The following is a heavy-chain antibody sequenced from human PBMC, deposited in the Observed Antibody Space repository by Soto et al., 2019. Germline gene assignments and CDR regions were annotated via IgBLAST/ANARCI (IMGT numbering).Heavy chain of an antibody. J-gene: IGHJ6*03. V-gene: IGHV4-59*08. Sequence: SETLSFTCTVSGGSISSYYWSWIRQPPGKGLEWIGYIYYSGSTNYNPSLKSRVTISVDTSKNQFSLKLSSVTAADTAVYYCARSYSGYDYGIYYYYMDVWGKGTTVTVSS. CDR1: GGSISSYY. CDR2: IYYSGST. D-gene: IGHD5-12*01. CDR3: ARSYSGYDYGIYYYYMDV.